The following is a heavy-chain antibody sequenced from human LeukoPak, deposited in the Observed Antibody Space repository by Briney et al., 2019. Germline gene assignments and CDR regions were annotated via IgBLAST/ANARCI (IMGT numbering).Heavy chain of an antibody. Sequence: RGSLRLSCAASGVTVSSNYMSWVRQAPGKGLEWVSVIYSGGSTHYADSVKGRFTISRDNSKNTLYLQMNSLRAEDTAVYYCAREASSGWYSVSYYGMDVWGQGTTVTVSS. CDR2: IYSGGST. CDR1: GVTVSSNY. J-gene: IGHJ6*02. D-gene: IGHD6-19*01. V-gene: IGHV3-66*01. CDR3: AREASSGWYSVSYYGMDV.